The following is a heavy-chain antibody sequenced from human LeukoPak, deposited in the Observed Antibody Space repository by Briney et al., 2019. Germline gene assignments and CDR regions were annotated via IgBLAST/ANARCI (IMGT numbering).Heavy chain of an antibody. V-gene: IGHV3-30*02. D-gene: IGHD1-26*01. CDR2: IRYDGSDK. CDR1: GFTFSSYG. J-gene: IGHJ5*02. Sequence: GGSLRLSCAASGFTFSSYGMHWVRQAPGKGLEWVAFIRYDGSDKFYADSVKGRFTISRDNSKNTLYLQMNSLRAEDTAVYYCAKDQRRYIVGADVDPWGQGTLVTVSS. CDR3: AKDQRRYIVGADVDP.